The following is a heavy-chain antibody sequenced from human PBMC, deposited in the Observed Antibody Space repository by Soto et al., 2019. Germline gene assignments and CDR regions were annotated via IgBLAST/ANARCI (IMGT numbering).Heavy chain of an antibody. D-gene: IGHD1-26*01. CDR1: GGSISSGGYY. J-gene: IGHJ4*02. CDR2: IYYSGST. Sequence: KPSETLSLTCTVSGGSISSGGYYWSWIRQHPGKGLEWIGYIYYSGSTYYNPSLKSRVTISVDTSKNQFSLKLSSVTASDTAMYYCARPSGSYSYYFDYWGQGTLVTV. CDR3: ARPSGSYSYYFDY. V-gene: IGHV4-31*03.